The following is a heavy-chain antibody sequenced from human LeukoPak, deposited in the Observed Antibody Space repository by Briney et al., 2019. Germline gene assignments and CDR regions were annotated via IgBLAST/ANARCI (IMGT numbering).Heavy chain of an antibody. CDR2: IYPGDSDT. Sequence: GESLKISCKGSGYSFTSYWIGWVRQMLGKGLEWMGIIYPGDSDTRYSPSFQGQVTISADKSISTAYLQWSSLKASDTAMYCCARIGYDSSGYHYGMDVWGQGTTVTVSS. V-gene: IGHV5-51*01. D-gene: IGHD3-22*01. CDR1: GYSFTSYW. CDR3: ARIGYDSSGYHYGMDV. J-gene: IGHJ6*02.